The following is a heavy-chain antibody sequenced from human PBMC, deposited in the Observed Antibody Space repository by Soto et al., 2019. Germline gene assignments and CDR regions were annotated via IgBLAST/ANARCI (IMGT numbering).Heavy chain of an antibody. CDR2: IYPGDSDT. J-gene: IGHJ6*02. CDR3: ARQGTSHYYYYGMDV. Sequence: PGESLKLSCKGPGYSFTSYWIGWARQIPGKGLEWMGIIYPGDSDTRYSPSFQGQVTISADKSISTAYLQWSSLKASDTAMYYCARQGTSHYYYYGMDVWGQGTTVTVSS. V-gene: IGHV5-51*01. CDR1: GYSFTSYW. D-gene: IGHD3-10*01.